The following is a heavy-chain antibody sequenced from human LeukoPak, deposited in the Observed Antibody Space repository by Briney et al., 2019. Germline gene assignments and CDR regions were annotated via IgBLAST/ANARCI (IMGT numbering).Heavy chain of an antibody. J-gene: IGHJ6*02. V-gene: IGHV3-21*01. Sequence: GGSLRLSCAASGFTFNNYSMNWVRQAPGKGLEWVSSISYSSSFYIYYADSVKGRFTISRDNAKNSLYLHMNSLRAEDTAVYYCARDFLLVDTGMVTDYGMDVWGQGTTVTVSS. D-gene: IGHD5-18*01. CDR1: GFTFNNYS. CDR3: ARDFLLVDTGMVTDYGMDV. CDR2: ISYSSSFYI.